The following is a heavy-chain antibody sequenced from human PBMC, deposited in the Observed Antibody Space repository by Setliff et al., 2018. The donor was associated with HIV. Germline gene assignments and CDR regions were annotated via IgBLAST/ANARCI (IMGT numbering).Heavy chain of an antibody. J-gene: IGHJ4*02. Sequence: ASVKVSCKASGYTFTDNDIIWVRQATGQGLEWMGWMNPNSGNTDYAQKFQGRVTMTRNTSISTAYMELSSLRSEDTAVYYCARGSQFLEWLFASDFDYWGQGTLVTVSS. CDR1: GYTFTDND. CDR2: MNPNSGNT. D-gene: IGHD3-3*01. V-gene: IGHV1-8*01. CDR3: ARGSQFLEWLFASDFDY.